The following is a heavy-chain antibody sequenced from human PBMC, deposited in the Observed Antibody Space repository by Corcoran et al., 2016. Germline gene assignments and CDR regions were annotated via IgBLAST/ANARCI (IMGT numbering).Heavy chain of an antibody. Sequence: QVQLVQSGAEVKKPGASVKVSCKASGYTFTGYYMHWVRQAPGQGLEWMGWINPNSGGTNYAQKFQGRVTMTRDTSISTAYMELSRLRSDDTAVYYGAKESYCSGGSFYLVGIDYWGQGTLGNVSS. V-gene: IGHV1-2*02. J-gene: IGHJ4*02. CDR1: GYTFTGYY. CDR3: AKESYCSGGSFYLVGIDY. CDR2: INPNSGGT. D-gene: IGHD2-15*01.